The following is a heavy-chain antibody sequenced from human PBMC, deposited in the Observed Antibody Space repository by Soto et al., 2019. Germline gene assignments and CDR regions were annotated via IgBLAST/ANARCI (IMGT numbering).Heavy chain of an antibody. J-gene: IGHJ2*01. D-gene: IGHD3-22*01. CDR1: GGSISSYY. Sequence: SETLSLTCTVSGGSISSYYWSWIRQPPGKGLEWIGYIYYSGSTNYNPSLKSRVTISVDTSKNQFSLKLSSVTAADTAVYYCARDYKVLDYYDSSGYDWYFDLWGRGTLVTVSS. CDR2: IYYSGST. CDR3: ARDYKVLDYYDSSGYDWYFDL. V-gene: IGHV4-59*01.